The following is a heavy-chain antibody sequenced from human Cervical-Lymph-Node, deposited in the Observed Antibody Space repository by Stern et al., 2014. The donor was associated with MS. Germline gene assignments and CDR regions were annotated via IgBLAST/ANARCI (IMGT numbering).Heavy chain of an antibody. D-gene: IGHD4-23*01. CDR3: AKDLGGNAFDY. Sequence: VQLVESGGGLVQPGTSLRLSCAASGFSFSDYGIHWVRQAPGKALEWVAVISSDGTHKYYADSVKGRVTISRDNSKNTLSLQINRLRSDDTAVYYCAKDLGGNAFDYWGQGTLVTVSS. V-gene: IGHV3-30*18. CDR2: ISSDGTHK. J-gene: IGHJ4*02. CDR1: GFSFSDYG.